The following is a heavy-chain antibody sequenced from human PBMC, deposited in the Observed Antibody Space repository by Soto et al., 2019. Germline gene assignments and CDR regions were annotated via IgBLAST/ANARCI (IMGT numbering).Heavy chain of an antibody. Sequence: GESLKISCAASGFTFSSYGIHWVRQAPGKGLEWVAVISYDGNYKDYSESVKGRFSISRDNSRNTLFLHVDNLRVDDTAVYYCARQAGIGVNWLVSWGQGTLVTVSS. CDR1: GFTFSSYG. CDR3: ARQAGIGVNWLVS. D-gene: IGHD6-13*01. V-gene: IGHV3-30*03. J-gene: IGHJ5*01. CDR2: ISYDGNYK.